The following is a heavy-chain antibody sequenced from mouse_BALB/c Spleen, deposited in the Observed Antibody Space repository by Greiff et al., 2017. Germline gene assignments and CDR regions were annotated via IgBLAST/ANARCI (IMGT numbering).Heavy chain of an antibody. V-gene: IGHV5-12-2*01. J-gene: IGHJ4*01. Sequence: EVMLVESGGGLVKPGGSLKLSCAASGFTFSSYTMSWVRQTPEKRLEWVAYISNGGGSTYYPDTVKGRFTISRDNAKNTLYLQMSSLKSEDTAMYYCARHLSVVAYYYAMDYWGQGTSVTVSS. CDR2: ISNGGGST. CDR1: GFTFSSYT. D-gene: IGHD1-1*01. CDR3: ARHLSVVAYYYAMDY.